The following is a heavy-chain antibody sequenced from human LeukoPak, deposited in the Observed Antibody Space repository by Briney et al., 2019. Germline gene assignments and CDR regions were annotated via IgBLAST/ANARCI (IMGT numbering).Heavy chain of an antibody. Sequence: GGSLRLSCTASGFTVSSNYMSWVRQAPGKGLEWGSVIYSGGSTYYADSVKGRFTISRHNSKNTLYLQMNSLRAEDTAVYYCARSDSSGYLFDYWGQGTLVTVSS. CDR2: IYSGGST. D-gene: IGHD3-22*01. CDR3: ARSDSSGYLFDY. V-gene: IGHV3-53*04. CDR1: GFTVSSNY. J-gene: IGHJ4*02.